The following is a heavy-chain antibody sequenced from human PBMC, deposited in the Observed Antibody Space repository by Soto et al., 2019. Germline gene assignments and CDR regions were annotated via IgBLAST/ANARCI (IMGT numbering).Heavy chain of an antibody. CDR2: MNPGSGNT. V-gene: IGHV1-8*01. CDR3: ARMASSGSLNWFDS. CDR1: GYTFTNYE. D-gene: IGHD3-10*01. J-gene: IGHJ5*01. Sequence: GASVKVSCKASGYTFTNYEINWVRQASGQGLEWMGWMNPGSGNTDYAHKFQGRVTMTRNISISTAYMELSRLGSDDTAIYYCARMASSGSLNWFDSWGQGTLVTVSS.